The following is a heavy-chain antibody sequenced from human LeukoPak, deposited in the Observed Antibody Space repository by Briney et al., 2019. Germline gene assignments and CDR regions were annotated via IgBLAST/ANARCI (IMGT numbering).Heavy chain of an antibody. CDR3: AKAPSSSWYAWSDY. CDR1: GFTFSSYA. CDR2: ISGSGGST. J-gene: IGHJ4*02. D-gene: IGHD6-13*01. V-gene: IGHV3-23*01. Sequence: GGSLRLSCAASGFTFSSYAMNWVRRAPGKGLEWVSAISGSGGSTYYADSVKGRFTISRDNSKNTLYLQMNSLRAEDTAVYYCAKAPSSSWYAWSDYWGQGTLVTVSS.